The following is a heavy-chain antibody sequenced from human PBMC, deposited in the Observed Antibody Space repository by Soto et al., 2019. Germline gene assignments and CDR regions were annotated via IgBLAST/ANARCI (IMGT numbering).Heavy chain of an antibody. J-gene: IGHJ6*02. CDR3: ATPLWGAVLRYFDWLESLYGMDV. D-gene: IGHD3-9*01. CDR2: ISGSGGST. Sequence: GGSLRLSCAASGFTFSSYAMSWVRQAPGKGLEWVSAISGSGGSTYYADSVKGRFTISRDNSKNTLYLQMNSLRAEDTAVYYCATPLWGAVLRYFDWLESLYGMDVWGQGTTVT. V-gene: IGHV3-23*01. CDR1: GFTFSSYA.